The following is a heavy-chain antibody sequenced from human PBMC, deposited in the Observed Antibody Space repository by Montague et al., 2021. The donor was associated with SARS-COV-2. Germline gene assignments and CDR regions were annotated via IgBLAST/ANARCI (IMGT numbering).Heavy chain of an antibody. CDR1: GYSISSGYF. D-gene: IGHD2-21*02. J-gene: IGHJ5*02. Sequence: SETLSLTRTVFGYSISSGYFWAWLRQPPGKGLEWIGSIYHAGYIHYNPSLKSRVSISIDTSRNQISLRVTDAAAADTAVYYCARAPCVGDCNSLAIWFDPWGQGTLVSVSS. V-gene: IGHV4-38-2*02. CDR3: ARAPCVGDCNSLAIWFDP. CDR2: IYHAGYI.